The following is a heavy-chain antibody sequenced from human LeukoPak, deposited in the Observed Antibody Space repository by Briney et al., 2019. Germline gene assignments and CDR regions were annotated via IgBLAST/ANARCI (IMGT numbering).Heavy chain of an antibody. CDR3: ARDRGFDCMDV. Sequence: PGRSLRLSCAASGFTFSSYAMHWVRQAPGKGLEWVAVISYDGSNKYYADSVKGRFTISRDNSKNTLYLQMNSLRAEDTAVYYCARDRGFDCMDVWGKGTTVTVSS. CDR2: ISYDGSNK. D-gene: IGHD3-10*01. J-gene: IGHJ6*04. CDR1: GFTFSSYA. V-gene: IGHV3-30*01.